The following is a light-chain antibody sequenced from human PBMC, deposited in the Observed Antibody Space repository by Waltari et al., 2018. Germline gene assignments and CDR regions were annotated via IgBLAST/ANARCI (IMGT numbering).Light chain of an antibody. CDR2: KTN. CDR1: SGSCSTPSY. CDR3: SVYMGSGIWV. Sequence: QTVGTQEPSVSGSPGGDVSLTWALGSGSCSTPSYASWYQQTPGQAPRTLVYKTNTRSSGVPDRFSGSILGNKVALTITGAQAEDESDYYCSVYMGSGIWVFGGGTKLTVL. V-gene: IGLV8-61*01. J-gene: IGLJ3*02.